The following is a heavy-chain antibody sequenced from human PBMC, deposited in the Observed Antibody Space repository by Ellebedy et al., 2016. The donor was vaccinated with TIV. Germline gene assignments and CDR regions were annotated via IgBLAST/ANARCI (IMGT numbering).Heavy chain of an antibody. J-gene: IGHJ6*02. D-gene: IGHD4-17*01. CDR3: ARDFYGDYLYYYYYYGMDV. CDR1: GFTFSSYG. Sequence: GGSLRLXCAASGFTFSSYGMHWVRQAPGKGLVWVARVSLDGSGTYYADSVKGRFTISRDNAKNSLYLQMNSLRAEDTAVYYCARDFYGDYLYYYYYYGMDVWGQGTTVTVSS. V-gene: IGHV3-74*01. CDR2: VSLDGSGT.